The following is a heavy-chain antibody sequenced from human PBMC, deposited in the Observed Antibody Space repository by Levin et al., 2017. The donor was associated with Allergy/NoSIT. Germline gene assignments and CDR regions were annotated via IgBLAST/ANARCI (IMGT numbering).Heavy chain of an antibody. V-gene: IGHV3-13*01. CDR3: AREYVDPGHWYFDL. CDR1: GFTFSRYD. D-gene: IGHD3-9*01. J-gene: IGHJ2*01. Sequence: ETLSLTCAASGFTFSRYDIHWVRQVPGKRLEWVSGTVPAGGTSYADSVKGRFTISRENAQNSLSLQMNSLRAGDTAVYYCAREYVDPGHWYFDLWGRGTLVTVSS. CDR2: TVPAGGT.